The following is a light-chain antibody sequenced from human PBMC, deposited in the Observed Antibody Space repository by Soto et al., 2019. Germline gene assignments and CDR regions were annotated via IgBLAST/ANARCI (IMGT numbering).Light chain of an antibody. CDR2: DVS. Sequence: IVWILSPATLSVSPRASTTISCRVNQKISNYLIWYQQKPGHAPRLLILDVSNRASDIPGRFSGSGSGTDFSLTISSLEPEDLAVYYCQQRSNWPRTFGQGTKVDIK. CDR3: QQRSNWPRT. V-gene: IGKV3-11*01. CDR1: QKISNY. J-gene: IGKJ1*01.